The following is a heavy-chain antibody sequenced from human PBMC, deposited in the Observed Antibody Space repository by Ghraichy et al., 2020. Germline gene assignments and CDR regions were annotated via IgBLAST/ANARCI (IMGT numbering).Heavy chain of an antibody. CDR1: GFTFGDYA. CDR3: TSFSKWFDP. CDR2: IRSKAYGGTT. J-gene: IGHJ5*02. V-gene: IGHV3-49*04. Sequence: GESLNISCTASGFTFGDYAMSWVRQAPGKGLEWVGFIRSKAYGGTTEYAASVKGRFTISRDDSKSIAYLQMNSLKTEDTAVYYCTSFSKWFDPWGQGTLVTVSS.